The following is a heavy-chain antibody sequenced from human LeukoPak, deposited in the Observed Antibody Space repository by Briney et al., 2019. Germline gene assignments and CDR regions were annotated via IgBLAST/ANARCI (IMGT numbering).Heavy chain of an antibody. V-gene: IGHV4-39*01. CDR3: ARQAEDTYYGMDV. D-gene: IGHD2-15*01. J-gene: IGHJ6*02. CDR1: GGSISSSSYY. CDR2: IYYSGST. Sequence: KSSETLSLTCTVSGGSISSSSYYWGWIRQPPGKGLEWIGSIYYSGSTYYNPSLKSRVTISVDTSKNQFSLKLSSVTAADTAVYYCARQAEDTYYGMDVWGQGTTVTVSS.